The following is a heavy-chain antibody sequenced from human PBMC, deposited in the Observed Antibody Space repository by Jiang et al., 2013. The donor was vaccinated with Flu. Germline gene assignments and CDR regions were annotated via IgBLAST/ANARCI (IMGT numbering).Heavy chain of an antibody. CDR1: GGSISSGGYY. CDR2: IYYSGST. D-gene: IGHD3-3*01. Sequence: GPGLVKPSQTLSLTCTVSGGSISSGGYYWSWIRQHPGKGLEWIGYIYYSGSTYYNPSLKSRVTISVDTSKNQFSLKLSSVTAADTAVYYCASGYDFWSGYYPSPLDYWGQGTLVTVSS. CDR3: ASGYDFWSGYYPSPLDY. V-gene: IGHV4-31*03. J-gene: IGHJ4*02.